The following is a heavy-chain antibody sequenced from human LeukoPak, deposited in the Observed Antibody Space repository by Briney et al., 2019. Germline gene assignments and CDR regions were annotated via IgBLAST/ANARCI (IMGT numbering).Heavy chain of an antibody. CDR3: ARDLNDYGGNQRFDY. J-gene: IGHJ4*02. CDR2: FSGSGDGT. V-gene: IGHV3-23*01. Sequence: PGGSLRLSCAGSGFTFSSYGMTWVRQAPGKGLEWVSTFSGSGDGTFYADSVKGRFTITRDDSKNTLYLQMNSLTAEDTAVYYCARDLNDYGGNQRFDYWGQGTLVTVSS. D-gene: IGHD4-23*01. CDR1: GFTFSSYG.